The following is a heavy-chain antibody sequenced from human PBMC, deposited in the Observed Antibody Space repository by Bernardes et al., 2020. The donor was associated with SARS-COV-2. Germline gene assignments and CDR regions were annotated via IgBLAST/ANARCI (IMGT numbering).Heavy chain of an antibody. CDR1: GGSFSGYY. J-gene: IGHJ4*02. CDR2: INHSGST. V-gene: IGHV4-34*01. Sequence: SETLSLTCAVYGGSFSGYYWSWIRQPPGKGLEWIGEINHSGSTNYNPSLKSRVTISVDTSKNQFSLKLSSVTAADTAVYYCARGLEDFWSGYYISSVGFDYGGQGTLVTVAS. D-gene: IGHD3-3*01. CDR3: ARGLEDFWSGYYISSVGFDY.